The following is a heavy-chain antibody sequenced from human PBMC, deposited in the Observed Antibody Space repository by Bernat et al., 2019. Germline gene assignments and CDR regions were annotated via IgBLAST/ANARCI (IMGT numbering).Heavy chain of an antibody. CDR1: GFTFSSYS. J-gene: IGHJ6*02. CDR2: ISSSSSYI. V-gene: IGHV3-21*01. CDR3: ARDGLGFDYYYYGMDV. D-gene: IGHD3-16*01. Sequence: EVQLVESGGGLVKPGGSLRLSCAASGFTFSSYSMNWVRQAPGKGLEWVSSISSSSSYIYYADSVKGRFTISRDNAKNSLYLQMNSLRAEDTAVYYCARDGLGFDYYYYGMDVWGQGTTVTVSS.